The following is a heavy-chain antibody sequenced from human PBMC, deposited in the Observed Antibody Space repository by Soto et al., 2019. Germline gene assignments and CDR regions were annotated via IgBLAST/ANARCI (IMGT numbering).Heavy chain of an antibody. CDR1: VFIFSFYD. CDR3: ARAVGPTLFDY. Sequence: GGSLVLSWSSSVFIFSFYDMHWVRQGPGKGLEWVSPIGTAGDKNYAASVRCRFTISRENAKNSLYLQMNSLRAGDTAIYFCARAVGPTLFDYWGQGTMVTVSS. CDR2: IGTAGDK. V-gene: IGHV3-13*04. D-gene: IGHD2-15*01. J-gene: IGHJ4*02.